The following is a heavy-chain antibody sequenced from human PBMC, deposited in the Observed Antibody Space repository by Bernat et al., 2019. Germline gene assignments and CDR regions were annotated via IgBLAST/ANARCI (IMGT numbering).Heavy chain of an antibody. CDR2: ISGSGGST. V-gene: IGHV3-23*01. CDR1: GFTFSSYA. CDR3: AKDGGRIWGSYRGNWFDP. Sequence: EVQLLESGGGLVRPGGSLRLSCAASGFTFSSYAMSWVRQAPGKGLEWVSAISGSGGSTYYADSVKGRFTISRDNSKNTLYLQMNSLRAEDTAVYYCAKDGGRIWGSYRGNWFDPWGQGTLVTVSS. J-gene: IGHJ5*02. D-gene: IGHD3-16*02.